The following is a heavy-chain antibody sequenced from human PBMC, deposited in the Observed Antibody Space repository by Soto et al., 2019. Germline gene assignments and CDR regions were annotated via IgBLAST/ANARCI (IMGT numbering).Heavy chain of an antibody. CDR2: LIPISGTT. J-gene: IGHJ1*01. Sequence: QVQLVQSGAEVKKPGSSAKVSCKASGGTFSNYAIAWVRQAPGQGLEWMGGLIPISGTTNYAQKFQGRVTITADECTSTAYMELRGLRSEATAVYYCARGHYGYYEKRCNYYAEYFQHWGRGSLVTVSS. D-gene: IGHD3-22*01. CDR1: GGTFSNYA. CDR3: ARGHYGYYEKRCNYYAEYFQH. V-gene: IGHV1-69*12.